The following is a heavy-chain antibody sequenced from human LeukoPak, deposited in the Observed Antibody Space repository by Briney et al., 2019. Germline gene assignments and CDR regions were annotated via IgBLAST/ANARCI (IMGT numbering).Heavy chain of an antibody. J-gene: IGHJ4*02. CDR1: GYTFTSYG. CDR3: ARLDGYNLLVDY. D-gene: IGHD5-24*01. CDR2: ISVYNGNT. V-gene: IGHV1-18*01. Sequence: ASVKVSCKASGYTFTSYGINWVRQAPGQGLEWMGWISVYNGNTNYAQKLQGRVTMTTDTSTNTAYMELGSLRCDDTAVYYCARLDGYNLLVDYWGQGTLVTVSS.